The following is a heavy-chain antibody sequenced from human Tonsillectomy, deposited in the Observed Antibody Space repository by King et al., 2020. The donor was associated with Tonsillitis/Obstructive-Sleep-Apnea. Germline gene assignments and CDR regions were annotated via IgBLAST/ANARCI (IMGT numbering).Heavy chain of an antibody. Sequence: VQLVESGGGLVKPGGSLRLSCAASGFTFSNAWMSWVRQAPGKGLEWVGRIKSKTDGGTTDYAAPVKGRFTISRDDSKNTLYLQMNSLKTEDTAVYYCTTQYYDILTGYYKSWWFDHWGQGTLVTVSS. J-gene: IGHJ5*02. CDR2: IKSKTDGGTT. CDR3: TTQYYDILTGYYKSWWFDH. CDR1: GFTFSNAW. V-gene: IGHV3-15*01. D-gene: IGHD3-9*01.